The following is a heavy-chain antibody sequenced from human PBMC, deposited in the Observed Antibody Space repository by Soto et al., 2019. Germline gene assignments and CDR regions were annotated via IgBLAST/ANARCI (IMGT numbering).Heavy chain of an antibody. CDR3: ARAISGYVT. Sequence: VQLVQSGAEVKKPGASVRISCTASGISYTTYAILWVRQAPGQWLDWRGWFNAGNGYTRYSQRFQVRVTITRDTSATTTYIDLSSLRSEDTSIYYCARAISGYVTWGQGTLVTVSS. D-gene: IGHD5-12*01. CDR1: GISYTTYA. V-gene: IGHV1-3*01. CDR2: FNAGNGYT. J-gene: IGHJ4*02.